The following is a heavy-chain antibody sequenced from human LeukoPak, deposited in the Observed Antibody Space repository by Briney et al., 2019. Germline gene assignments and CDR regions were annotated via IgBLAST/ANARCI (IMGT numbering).Heavy chain of an antibody. CDR2: IKQDGSEK. V-gene: IGHV3-7*01. CDR1: GFTFSSYW. D-gene: IGHD3-3*01. CDR3: AIVGYDFWSGDWFDP. J-gene: IGHJ5*02. Sequence: GGSLRLSCAASGFTFSSYWMSWVRQAPGKGLEWVANIKQDGSEKYYVDSVKGRFTISRDNAKNSLYLQMNSLRAEDTAVYYCAIVGYDFWSGDWFDPWGQGTLVTVSS.